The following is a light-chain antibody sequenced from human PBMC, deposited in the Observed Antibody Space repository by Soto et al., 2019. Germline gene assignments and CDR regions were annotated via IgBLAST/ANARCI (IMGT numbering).Light chain of an antibody. Sequence: QSVLTQPASVSGSPGQSSTISCTGTSSDVGGYNYVSWYQQHPGKAPKLMIYDVSNRPSGVSNRFSGSKSGNTASLTISGLLAEDEADYYCSSYTSSSTWVFGGGTKLTVL. CDR2: DVS. CDR3: SSYTSSSTWV. CDR1: SSDVGGYNY. J-gene: IGLJ3*02. V-gene: IGLV2-14*01.